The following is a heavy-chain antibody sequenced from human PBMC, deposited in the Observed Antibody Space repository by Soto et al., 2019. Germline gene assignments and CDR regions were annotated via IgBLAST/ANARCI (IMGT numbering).Heavy chain of an antibody. CDR1: GFSFSSYW. CDR2: INSDGSSR. CDR3: ARDPTGQPWTKFDP. J-gene: IGHJ5*02. Sequence: EVPLVESGGGLVQPGGSLRLSCAASGFSFSSYWMHWVREAPGKGLVWVSRINSDGSSRTYADSVKGRFTISRDNAKNTLYLQMNSLRAEDTAVYYCARDPTGQPWTKFDPWGQGTLVTVSS. V-gene: IGHV3-74*01. D-gene: IGHD6-13*01.